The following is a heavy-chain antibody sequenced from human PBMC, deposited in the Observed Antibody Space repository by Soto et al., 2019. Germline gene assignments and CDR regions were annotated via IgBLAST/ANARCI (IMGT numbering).Heavy chain of an antibody. CDR1: GYTFTSYG. J-gene: IGHJ4*02. Sequence: ASVKFSCKASGYTFTSYGISWVRQAPGQGLEWMGWISAYNGNTNYAQKLQGRVTMTTDTSTSTAYMELRSLRSDDTAVYYCARAIWYSSSYYFDYWGQGTLVTVSS. CDR3: ARAIWYSSSYYFDY. D-gene: IGHD6-6*01. CDR2: ISAYNGNT. V-gene: IGHV1-18*01.